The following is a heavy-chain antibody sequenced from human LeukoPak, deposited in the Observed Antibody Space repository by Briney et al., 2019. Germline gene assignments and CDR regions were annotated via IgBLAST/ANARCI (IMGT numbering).Heavy chain of an antibody. Sequence: TGGSLRLSCAASGFTFSSYSMNWVRQAPGKGLEWVSSISSSSSYIYYADSVKGRFTISRDNAKNSLYLQMNSLRAEDTAVYYCARGHYSGYDSVFDYWGQGTLVTVSS. CDR2: ISSSSSYI. V-gene: IGHV3-21*01. J-gene: IGHJ4*02. D-gene: IGHD5-12*01. CDR3: ARGHYSGYDSVFDY. CDR1: GFTFSSYS.